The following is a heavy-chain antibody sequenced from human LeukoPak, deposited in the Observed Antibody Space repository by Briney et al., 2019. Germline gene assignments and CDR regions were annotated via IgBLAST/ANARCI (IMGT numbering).Heavy chain of an antibody. V-gene: IGHV3-74*01. D-gene: IGHD3-9*01. CDR1: GFTFSSYW. CDR2: ISGDGRNV. CDR3: TRDLMDYDVSTGLHHYYMDV. J-gene: IGHJ6*02. Sequence: GGSLRLSCVASGFTFSSYWMHWVRQDPRKGLVWVSRISGDGRNVNYADSVRGRFTISRDNAKNTLYLQMNTLRVEDTAVYYCTRDLMDYDVSTGLHHYYMDVWGQGTTVTVSS.